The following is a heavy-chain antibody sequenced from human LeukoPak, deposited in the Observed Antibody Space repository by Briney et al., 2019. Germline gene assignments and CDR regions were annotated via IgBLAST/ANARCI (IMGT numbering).Heavy chain of an antibody. Sequence: SETLSLTCTVSGGSISSYYWSWIRQPAGKGLEWIGRIYTSGSTNYNPSLKSRVTMSVDTSKNQFSLKLSSVTAADTAVYYCGRNLYDSSGPWYYYYMDVWGKGTTVAVSS. CDR1: GGSISSYY. CDR3: GRNLYDSSGPWYYYYMDV. J-gene: IGHJ6*03. V-gene: IGHV4-4*07. D-gene: IGHD3-22*01. CDR2: IYTSGST.